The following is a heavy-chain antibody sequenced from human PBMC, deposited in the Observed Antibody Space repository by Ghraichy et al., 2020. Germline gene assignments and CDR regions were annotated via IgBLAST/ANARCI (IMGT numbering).Heavy chain of an antibody. Sequence: LSLTCAASGFTFSSYSMNWVRQAPGKGLEWVSGIIGSGGGTYYADSVKGRFTISRDNSKNTLYLQMNSLRAEDTAVYYCAKSHSNSALAGAFDIWGQGTMVTVSS. CDR2: IIGSGGGT. J-gene: IGHJ3*02. V-gene: IGHV3-23*01. CDR1: GFTFSSYS. D-gene: IGHD6-19*01. CDR3: AKSHSNSALAGAFDI.